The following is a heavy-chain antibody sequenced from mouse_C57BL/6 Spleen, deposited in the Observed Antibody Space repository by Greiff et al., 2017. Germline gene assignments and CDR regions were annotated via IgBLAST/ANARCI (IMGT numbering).Heavy chain of an antibody. Sequence: QVQLKQSGPELVKPGASVKISCKASGYAFSSSWMNWVKQRPGKGLEWIGRIYPGDGDTTYNGKFKGKATLTADKSSSTAYMQLSSLTSEDAAVYFCAQQLRLLDYWGQGTTLTVSS. D-gene: IGHD3-2*02. CDR3: AQQLRLLDY. CDR1: GYAFSSSW. CDR2: IYPGDGDT. J-gene: IGHJ2*01. V-gene: IGHV1-82*01.